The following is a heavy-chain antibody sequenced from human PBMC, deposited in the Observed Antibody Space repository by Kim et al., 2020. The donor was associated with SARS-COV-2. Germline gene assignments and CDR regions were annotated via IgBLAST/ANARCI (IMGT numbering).Heavy chain of an antibody. V-gene: IGHV4-34*01. CDR2: INHSGST. Sequence: SETLSLTCAVYGGSFSGYYWSWIRQPPGKGLEWIGEINHSGSTNYNPSLKSRVTISVDTSKNQFSLELSSVTAADTAVYYCARGRRWLQSYDSWGQGTLVTVSS. CDR3: ARGRRWLQSYDS. CDR1: GGSFSGYY. D-gene: IGHD5-12*01. J-gene: IGHJ4*02.